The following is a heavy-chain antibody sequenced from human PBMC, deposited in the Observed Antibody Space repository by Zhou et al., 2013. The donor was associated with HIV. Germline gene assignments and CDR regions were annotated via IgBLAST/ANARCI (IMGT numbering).Heavy chain of an antibody. J-gene: IGHJ3*02. CDR3: ARALAAAGTGAFDI. D-gene: IGHD6-13*01. V-gene: IGHV1-69*13. CDR2: IIPIFGTA. Sequence: QVQLVQSGAEVKKPGASVKVSCKASGYTFTSYGISWVRQAPGQGLEWMGRIIPIFGTANYAQKFQGRVTITADESTSTAYMELSSLRSEDTAVYYCARALAAAGTGAFDIWGQGTMVTVSS. CDR1: GYTFTSYG.